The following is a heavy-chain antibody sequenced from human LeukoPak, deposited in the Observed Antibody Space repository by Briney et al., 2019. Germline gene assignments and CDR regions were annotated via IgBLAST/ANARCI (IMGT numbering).Heavy chain of an antibody. D-gene: IGHD2-21*01. CDR3: ARVTQAYCGVACNQQEALDY. V-gene: IGHV1-69*01. CDR1: GGTFSSYA. Sequence: GASVKVSCKASGGTFSSYAISWVRQAPGQGLEWMGGIIPIFGTANYAQKFQGRVTITADESTSTAYMELSSLRSEDTAVYYCARVTQAYCGVACNQQEALDYWGQGTLVTVS. J-gene: IGHJ4*02. CDR2: IIPIFGTA.